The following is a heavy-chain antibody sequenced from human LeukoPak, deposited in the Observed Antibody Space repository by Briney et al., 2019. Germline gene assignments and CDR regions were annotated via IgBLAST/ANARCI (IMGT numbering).Heavy chain of an antibody. J-gene: IGHJ4*02. CDR1: GFTSDDYT. V-gene: IGHV3-43*01. Sequence: GGSLRLSCAASGFTSDDYTMPWVRQAPAKGLEWVSVISFDGRNSFYADSVKGRFTFSRDNKKKSLFLQMNSLRDEDTALYYCAKARKRGYAYGSVDSWGRGTLVTVSS. CDR2: ISFDGRNS. CDR3: AKARKRGYAYGSVDS. D-gene: IGHD5-18*01.